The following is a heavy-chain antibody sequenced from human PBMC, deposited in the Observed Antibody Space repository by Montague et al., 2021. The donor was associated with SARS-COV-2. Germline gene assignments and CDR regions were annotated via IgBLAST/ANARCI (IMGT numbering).Heavy chain of an antibody. J-gene: IGHJ6*02. CDR2: ISSSGGGSTK. Sequence: SLRFSCAASGFTFSSYEMNWVRQAPGKGLEWISYISSSGGGSTKHCTDSVKGRFTISRDNAKNSLYLQMNSLRVEDTAIYYCARDRDWDDWCGMDVWGQGTTVTVSS. V-gene: IGHV3-48*03. CDR1: GFTFSSYE. CDR3: ARDRDWDDWCGMDV. D-gene: IGHD2-21*01.